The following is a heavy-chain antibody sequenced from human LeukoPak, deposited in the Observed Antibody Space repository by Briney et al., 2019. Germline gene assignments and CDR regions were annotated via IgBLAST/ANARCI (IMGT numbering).Heavy chain of an antibody. CDR3: ASQLRYSSGWSYYFDY. CDR2: IYYSGST. Sequence: SETLSLTCTVSGGSISSSSYYWGWIRQPPGKGLEWIGSIYYSGSTYYSPSLKSRVTISVDTSKNQFSLKLSSVTAADTAVYYCASQLRYSSGWSYYFDYWGQGTLVTVSS. CDR1: GGSISSSSYY. V-gene: IGHV4-39*07. J-gene: IGHJ4*02. D-gene: IGHD6-19*01.